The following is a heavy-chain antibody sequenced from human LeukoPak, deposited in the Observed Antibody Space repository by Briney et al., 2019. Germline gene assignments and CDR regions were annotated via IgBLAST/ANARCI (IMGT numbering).Heavy chain of an antibody. V-gene: IGHV1-2*04. Sequence: ASVRVSCKASGYTFTGYYMHWVRQAPGQGLEWMGWINPNSGGKNYAQTFQGWVTMTRDTSISTAYMELSRLRSDDTAVYYCARGTRSVVVVPAASLDYWGQGTLVTVSS. J-gene: IGHJ4*02. D-gene: IGHD2-2*01. CDR1: GYTFTGYY. CDR2: INPNSGGK. CDR3: ARGTRSVVVVPAASLDY.